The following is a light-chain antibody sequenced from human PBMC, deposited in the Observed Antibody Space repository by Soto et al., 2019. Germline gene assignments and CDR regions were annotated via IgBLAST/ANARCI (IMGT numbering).Light chain of an antibody. J-gene: IGKJ1*01. CDR2: AAS. CDR3: QQSYSTPQT. CDR1: QSPSRF. Sequence: DIQMTQSPSSLSASVGDRVTITCRASQSPSRFLNLYQQKPGKAPKLLIYAASSLESGVPSRFSGSGSGTDFTLTISSLQPEDFATYYCQQSYSTPQTFGQGTKVEIK. V-gene: IGKV1-39*01.